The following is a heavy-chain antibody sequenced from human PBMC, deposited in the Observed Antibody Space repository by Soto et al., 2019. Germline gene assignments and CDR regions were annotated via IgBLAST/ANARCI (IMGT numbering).Heavy chain of an antibody. CDR1: GYTFTSYG. V-gene: IGHV1-18*01. CDR3: SRSEETYNDVLSGMDLYYYYFGIVA. CDR2: ISAYNGNT. D-gene: IGHD3-9*01. J-gene: IGHJ6*02. Sequence: ASVKVSCKASGYTFTSYGISWVRQAPGQGLEWMGWISAYNGNTNYAQKIQGRVTMTTDTSTSTAYMELRSLRSDDTAVYYCSRSEETYNDVLSGMDLYYYYFGIVAWGQGTTVTFSS.